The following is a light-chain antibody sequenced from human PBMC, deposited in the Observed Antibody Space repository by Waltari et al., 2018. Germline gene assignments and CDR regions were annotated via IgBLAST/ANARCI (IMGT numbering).Light chain of an antibody. CDR2: DSS. J-gene: IGKJ4*01. CDR1: QSVSTY. V-gene: IGKV3-11*01. Sequence: EIVLTQSPAPLSLSPGERATLSCRASQSVSTYLAWYQQRPGQPPRLLIYDSSSRATGIPARFSGSGSETDFTLTISSLEPEDFAVYYCQQRYKWPLTFGGGSKVEI. CDR3: QQRYKWPLT.